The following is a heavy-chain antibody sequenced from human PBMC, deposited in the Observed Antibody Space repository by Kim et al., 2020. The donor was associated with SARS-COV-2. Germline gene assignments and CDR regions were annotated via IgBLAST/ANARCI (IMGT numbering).Heavy chain of an antibody. CDR3: ARAYSGGWAYFDY. J-gene: IGHJ4*02. D-gene: IGHD6-19*01. Sequence: YADSGKGRSTHSRDNTTNPLYLQMNSLRAEDTAVYYCARAYSGGWAYFDYWGQGTLVTVSS. V-gene: IGHV3-21*01.